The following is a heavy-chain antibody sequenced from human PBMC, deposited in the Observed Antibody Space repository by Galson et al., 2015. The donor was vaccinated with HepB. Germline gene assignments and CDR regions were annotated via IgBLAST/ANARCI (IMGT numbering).Heavy chain of an antibody. V-gene: IGHV3-73*01. J-gene: IGHJ4*02. Sequence: SLRLSCAASGFTFSGSAIHWVRQTSGKGLEWVSRIRSKASNYATAYTASLKGRFTISRDDSKNTAYLHMRSLRTEDTAVYYCTRLADLSGHSSSWGQGTLVTVSS. CDR2: IRSKASNYAT. D-gene: IGHD6-13*01. CDR1: GFTFSGSA. CDR3: TRLADLSGHSSS.